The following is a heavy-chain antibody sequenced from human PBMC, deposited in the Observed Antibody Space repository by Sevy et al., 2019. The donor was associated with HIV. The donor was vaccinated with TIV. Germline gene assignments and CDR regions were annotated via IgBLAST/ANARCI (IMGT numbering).Heavy chain of an antibody. CDR2: INHSGST. CDR1: GGSFSGYY. CDR3: ARGSGSGSYPEIYYYYGMDV. Sequence: SETLSLTCAVYGGSFSGYYWSWIRQPPGKGLEWIGEINHSGSTNYNPSLKSRVTISVDTSKNQFSLKLSSVTAADTAVYYCARGSGSGSYPEIYYYYGMDVWGQGTTVTVSS. V-gene: IGHV4-34*01. D-gene: IGHD3-10*01. J-gene: IGHJ6*02.